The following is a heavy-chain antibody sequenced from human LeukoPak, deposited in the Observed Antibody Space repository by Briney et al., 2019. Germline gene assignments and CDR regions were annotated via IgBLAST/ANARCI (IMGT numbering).Heavy chain of an antibody. J-gene: IGHJ4*02. Sequence: GGSLRLSCAASGFTFSSYGMHWVRQAPGKGPEWVAVIWYDGSNKYYTDSVKGRFTISRDNSKNTLYLQMNSLRAEDTAVYYCARDNNRGSTHYWGQGTLVTVSS. V-gene: IGHV3-33*01. CDR1: GFTFSSYG. CDR2: IWYDGSNK. D-gene: IGHD1-14*01. CDR3: ARDNNRGSTHY.